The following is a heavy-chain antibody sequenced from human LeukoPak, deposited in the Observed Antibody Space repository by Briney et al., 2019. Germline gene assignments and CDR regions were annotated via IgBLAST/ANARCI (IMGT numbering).Heavy chain of an antibody. D-gene: IGHD3-16*01. J-gene: IGHJ6*02. Sequence: GGSLRLSCAVSGLTSNNYAMSWVRQAPGKGLEWVSAISKSGDHTYYAASAKGRFTIYRDNSKNTQYLQMNSLRAEDTAVYYCATSWGPDTSAFRWGRDGMDVWGQGTTVIVS. CDR1: GLTSNNYA. CDR3: ATSWGPDTSAFRWGRDGMDV. CDR2: ISKSGDHT. V-gene: IGHV3-23*01.